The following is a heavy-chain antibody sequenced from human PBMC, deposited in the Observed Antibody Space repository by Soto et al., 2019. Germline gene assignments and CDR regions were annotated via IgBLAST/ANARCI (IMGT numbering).Heavy chain of an antibody. CDR3: ARLPLNWSIYQLKLDY. J-gene: IGHJ4*02. Sequence: SENLSLTCTVSGGSVSSGSYYWSWIRQPPGKGLEWIGYIYYRGSTNYYPSLKSRVTISVDTSKNQFSLKLSSVTAADTAVYYCARLPLNWSIYQLKLDYWGQGTLVTVSS. D-gene: IGHD2-2*01. V-gene: IGHV4-61*01. CDR2: IYYRGST. CDR1: GGSVSSGSYY.